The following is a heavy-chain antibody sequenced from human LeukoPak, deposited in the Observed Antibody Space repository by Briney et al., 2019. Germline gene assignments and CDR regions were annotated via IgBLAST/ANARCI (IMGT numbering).Heavy chain of an antibody. D-gene: IGHD2-8*01. Sequence: PGGSLRLSCAASGFTFSSYAMSWVRQAPGKGLEWVSAISGSGGSTYYADSVKGRFTISRDNSKSTLYLQMSSLRAEDTAIYHCAKVANGGGDYWGQGTLVTVSS. CDR3: AKVANGGGDY. CDR1: GFTFSSYA. V-gene: IGHV3-23*01. J-gene: IGHJ4*02. CDR2: ISGSGGST.